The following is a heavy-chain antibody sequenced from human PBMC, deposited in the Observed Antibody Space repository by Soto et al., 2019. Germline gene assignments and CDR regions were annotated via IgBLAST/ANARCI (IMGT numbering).Heavy chain of an antibody. V-gene: IGHV4-59*01. CDR3: ARALHYYDSSGPGAL. D-gene: IGHD3-22*01. Sequence: SETLSLTCTVSGGSISGYYWSWIRQPPGKGLEWIGYIYYSGSTNYNPSLKSRVTISVDTSKNQFSLKLSSVTAADTAVYYCARALHYYDSSGPGALWSQGTLVTVSS. J-gene: IGHJ1*01. CDR2: IYYSGST. CDR1: GGSISGYY.